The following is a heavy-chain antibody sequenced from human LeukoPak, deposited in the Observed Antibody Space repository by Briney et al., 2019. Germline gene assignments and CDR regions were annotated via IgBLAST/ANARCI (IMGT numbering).Heavy chain of an antibody. CDR1: GFTFSTYS. Sequence: GGSLRLSCAASGFTFSTYSMNWVRQAPGKGLEWVSSLSNSSTYMYYADSVKGRFTISRDNAKNSLYLQMNNLRAGDTAVYYCARGRDSITGDQSDYWGQGTLVTVSS. D-gene: IGHD1-20*01. CDR3: ARGRDSITGDQSDY. CDR2: LSNSSTYM. J-gene: IGHJ4*02. V-gene: IGHV3-21*01.